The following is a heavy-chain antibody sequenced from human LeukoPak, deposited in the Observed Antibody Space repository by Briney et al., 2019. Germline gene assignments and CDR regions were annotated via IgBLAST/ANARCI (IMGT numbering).Heavy chain of an antibody. Sequence: GGSLRLSCAASGFSFSTHAMGWVRQAPGKGLEWVSVISGSGDNTYQADSVKGRFIISRDNSNNTLSVQMNSLRAEDTAVYYCVKGAKYSGSSVDYFYMDVWAKGSTVTVSS. CDR3: VKGAKYSGSSVDYFYMDV. V-gene: IGHV3-23*01. CDR1: GFSFSTHA. CDR2: ISGSGDNT. J-gene: IGHJ6*03. D-gene: IGHD1-26*01.